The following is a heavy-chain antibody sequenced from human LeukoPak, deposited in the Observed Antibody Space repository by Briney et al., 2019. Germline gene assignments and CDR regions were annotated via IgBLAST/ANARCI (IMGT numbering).Heavy chain of an antibody. CDR2: IYDSGST. V-gene: IGHV4-39*01. CDR3: ARRKGGGYYYGSGSRWFDP. J-gene: IGHJ5*02. D-gene: IGHD3-10*01. CDR1: GGSIRSSYYY. Sequence: SSETLSLTCTVSGGSIRSSYYYWGWIRQPPGKGLEWIGSIYDSGSTYYNPSLKSRVTISVDTSKNQFSLKLSSVTAADTAVYYCARRKGGGYYYGSGSRWFDPWGQGTLVTVSS.